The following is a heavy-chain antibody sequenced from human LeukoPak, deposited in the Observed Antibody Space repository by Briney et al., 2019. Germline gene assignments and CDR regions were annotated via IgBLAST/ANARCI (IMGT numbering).Heavy chain of an antibody. D-gene: IGHD1-26*01. Sequence: GGSLRLSCAASGFTFSSYAMSWFRQAPGKGLEWVSAIVGSGGSTYYADSVKGRFTISRDNSKNTLYLQMNSLRAEDTAVYYCAKDLYSGWFDPWGQGTLVTVYS. CDR1: GFTFSSYA. V-gene: IGHV3-23*01. CDR2: IVGSGGST. CDR3: AKDLYSGWFDP. J-gene: IGHJ5*02.